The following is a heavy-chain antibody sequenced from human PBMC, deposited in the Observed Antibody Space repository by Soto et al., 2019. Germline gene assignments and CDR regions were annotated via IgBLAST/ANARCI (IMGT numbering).Heavy chain of an antibody. Sequence: PGESLKISCEVSGYSFTVYWIAWVLQMPGKGLEWLGIVYPGDSDTRYRPSLQGQATISVDKSRKTAYLSLRSLQSSDSAIYFCARRRGFTYGAFDFWGQGTPVTVSS. D-gene: IGHD3-10*01. CDR1: GYSFTVYW. CDR3: ARRRGFTYGAFDF. CDR2: VYPGDSDT. J-gene: IGHJ4*02. V-gene: IGHV5-51*01.